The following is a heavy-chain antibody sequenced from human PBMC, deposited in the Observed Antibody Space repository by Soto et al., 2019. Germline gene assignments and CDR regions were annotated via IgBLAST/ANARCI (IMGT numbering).Heavy chain of an antibody. CDR2: ISGSGDST. Sequence: GGSLRLSCAGSGFTFSSYAIGWVRQAPGKGLEWVSSISGSGDSTYYADSVKGRFTISRDNSKNTLYLQMNSLRAEDTAVYYCAPDSSGPFPHSFDPWGQGTLVTAPQ. CDR1: GFTFSSYA. CDR3: APDSSGPFPHSFDP. D-gene: IGHD3-22*01. J-gene: IGHJ5*02. V-gene: IGHV3-23*01.